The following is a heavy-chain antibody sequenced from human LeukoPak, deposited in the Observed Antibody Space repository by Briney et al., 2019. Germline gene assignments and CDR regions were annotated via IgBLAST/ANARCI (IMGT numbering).Heavy chain of an antibody. D-gene: IGHD2-15*01. V-gene: IGHV4-59*08. CDR1: GGSISSYY. Sequence: PSETLSLTCTVSGGSISSYYWSWIRQPPGKGLEWIGYIYYSGSTNFNPSLKSRVTISVDTSKNQFSLRLNSVTAADTAVYYCARHEYCSGGRCFHYGLDVWGQGTTVTVS. CDR3: ARHEYCSGGRCFHYGLDV. J-gene: IGHJ6*02. CDR2: IYYSGST.